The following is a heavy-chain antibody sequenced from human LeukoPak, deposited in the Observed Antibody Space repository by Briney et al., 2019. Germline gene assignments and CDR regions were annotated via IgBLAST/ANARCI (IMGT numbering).Heavy chain of an antibody. D-gene: IGHD1-14*01. V-gene: IGHV1-69*13. CDR1: GGTFISHA. J-gene: IGHJ1*01. CDR3: ARDSSEFRSLIPH. Sequence: SVKVSCKASGGTFISHAISWVRQAPGQGLEWMGGITPIFGTAKYAQKFQGRVTITADESTSTAYMELSSLRSEDTAVYYCARDSSEFRSLIPHWGQGTLVTVSS. CDR2: ITPIFGTA.